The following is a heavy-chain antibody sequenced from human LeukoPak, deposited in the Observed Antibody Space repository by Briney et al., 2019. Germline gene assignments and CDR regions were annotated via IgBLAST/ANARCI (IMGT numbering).Heavy chain of an antibody. V-gene: IGHV1-46*01. J-gene: IGHJ4*02. CDR3: ARTVGYCSGGSCYSFDY. CDR1: GYTFTSYY. Sequence: RASVKVSCKASGYTFTSYYMHWVRQAPGQGLERMGIINPSSGSTSYEQKFQGRVTMTSDTSTSTVYMELSSLRSEDTAVYYCARTVGYCSGGSCYSFDYWGQGTLVTVSS. CDR2: INPSSGST. D-gene: IGHD2-15*01.